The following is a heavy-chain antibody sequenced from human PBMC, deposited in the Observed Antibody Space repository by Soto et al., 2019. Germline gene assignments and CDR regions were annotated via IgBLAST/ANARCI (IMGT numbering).Heavy chain of an antibody. Sequence: EVQLLESGGGLVQPGGSLRLSCAASGFTFNNYAMNWVPQAPGKGLEWVSVISDNGGTTHYADSVKGRFTISRDNSKNTLYLQMNSLRAEDTAVYYCAKAPPMSLYSVYWAQGTLVTVSS. CDR3: AKAPPMSLYSVY. V-gene: IGHV3-23*01. J-gene: IGHJ4*02. D-gene: IGHD3-10*02. CDR2: ISDNGGTT. CDR1: GFTFNNYA.